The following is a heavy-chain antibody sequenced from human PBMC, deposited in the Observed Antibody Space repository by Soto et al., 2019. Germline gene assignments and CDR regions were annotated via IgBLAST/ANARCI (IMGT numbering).Heavy chain of an antibody. CDR3: ARDSRIAAAGAPYYYYGMXV. V-gene: IGHV6-1*01. CDR1: GDSVSSNSAA. J-gene: IGHJ6*02. Sequence: SQTLSLTCAISGDSVSSNSAAWNWIRQSPSRGLEWLGRTYYRSKWYNDYAVSVKSRITINPDTSKNQFSLQLNSVTPEDTAVYYCARDSRIAAAGAPYYYYGMXVWGQGTTVTVPS. D-gene: IGHD6-13*01. CDR2: TYYRSKWYN.